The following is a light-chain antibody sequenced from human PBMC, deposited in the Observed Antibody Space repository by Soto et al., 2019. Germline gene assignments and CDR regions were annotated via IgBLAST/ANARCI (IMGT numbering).Light chain of an antibody. J-gene: IGKJ1*01. Sequence: EIVLTQSPGTLSLSPGERATPSCRASQTVSSYLAWYQQKPGQAPRLLIYGASSRATGIPDRFSGSGSGTDFTLTISRLEPEDFAVYYCQHYGSSRTFGQGTKVDIK. CDR1: QTVSSY. CDR3: QHYGSSRT. V-gene: IGKV3-20*01. CDR2: GAS.